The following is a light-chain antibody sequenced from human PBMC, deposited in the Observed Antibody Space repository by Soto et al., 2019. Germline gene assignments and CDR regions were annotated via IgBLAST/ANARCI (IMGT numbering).Light chain of an antibody. J-gene: IGKJ5*01. CDR3: QKYSSVTT. V-gene: IGKV1-27*01. Sequence: DIQMTQSPASLSASVGDRVTITCRASQGISNYLAWYQQKPGKVPKLLIYAASTLQSGVPSRFSGSGSGTDFPLTITSLQPEDVATYYCQKYSSVTTFGQGTRLEIK. CDR2: AAS. CDR1: QGISNY.